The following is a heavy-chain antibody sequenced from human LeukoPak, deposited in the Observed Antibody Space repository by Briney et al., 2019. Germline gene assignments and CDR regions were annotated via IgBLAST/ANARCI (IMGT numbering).Heavy chain of an antibody. CDR3: AREASQSPEYFQH. V-gene: IGHV1-8*01. CDR2: MNPNSGNT. CDR1: GYTFTSYD. D-gene: IGHD6-19*01. Sequence: ASVKVSCKASGYTFTSYDINWVRQATGQGLEWMGWMNPNSGNTGYAQKFQGRVTMTRNTSISTAYMELSSLRSEDTAVYYCAREASQSPEYFQHWGQGTLVTVSS. J-gene: IGHJ1*01.